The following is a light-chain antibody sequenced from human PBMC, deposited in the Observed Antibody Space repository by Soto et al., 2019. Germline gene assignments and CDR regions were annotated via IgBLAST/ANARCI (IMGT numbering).Light chain of an antibody. V-gene: IGLV2-23*01. Sequence: QSALTQPAYVSGSPGQSSTISCTGTSSDIGRYNLVSWYQQHPGKAPKLIIYEDIERPSGVSDRFSGSKSGNTASLTISGLQTEDEADYYCCSYAGGASVVFGGGTKLTVL. CDR2: EDI. CDR3: CSYAGGASVV. CDR1: SSDIGRYNL. J-gene: IGLJ2*01.